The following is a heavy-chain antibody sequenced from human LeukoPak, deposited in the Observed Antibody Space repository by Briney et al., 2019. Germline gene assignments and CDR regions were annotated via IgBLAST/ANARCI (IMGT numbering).Heavy chain of an antibody. J-gene: IGHJ6*03. D-gene: IGHD3-22*01. V-gene: IGHV4-39*01. CDR3: ARVQYYYDSSGYYSGYYYYYMDV. CDR2: IYYSGST. Sequence: PSETLSLTCTVSGGSISTSSYYWGWIRQPPGKGLEWIGSIYYSGSTYYNPPLKSRVTISVDTSKNQFSLKLSSVTAADTAVYYCARVQYYYDSSGYYSGYYYYYMDVWGKGTTVTVSS. CDR1: GGSISTSSYY.